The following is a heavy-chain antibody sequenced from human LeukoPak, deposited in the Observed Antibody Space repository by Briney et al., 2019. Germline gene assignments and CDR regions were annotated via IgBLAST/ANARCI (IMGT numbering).Heavy chain of an antibody. CDR1: GGSISSGGYY. CDR2: IYYSGST. Sequence: TLSLTCTVSGGSISSGGYYWSWIRQHPGKGLEWIGYIYYSGSTYYNPSLKSRVTISVDTSKNQFSLKLSSVTAADTAVYYCARVSTYYYDSSGYYSPVSFDWFDPWGQGTLVTVSS. J-gene: IGHJ5*02. D-gene: IGHD3-22*01. CDR3: ARVSTYYYDSSGYYSPVSFDWFDP. V-gene: IGHV4-31*03.